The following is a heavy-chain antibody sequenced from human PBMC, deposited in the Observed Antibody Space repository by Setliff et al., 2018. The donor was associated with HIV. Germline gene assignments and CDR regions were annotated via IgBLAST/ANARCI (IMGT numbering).Heavy chain of an antibody. J-gene: IGHJ4*01. CDR2: IYYSGST. Sequence: SETLSLTCTVSGGSISSSSYYWGWIRQPPGKGLEWIGSIYYSGSTYYNPSLKSRVTMSVDTSKNQFSLKLSSVTAADTAVYYCARLRYSVFDYWGHGTLVTVSS. CDR1: GGSISSSSYY. V-gene: IGHV4-39*07. D-gene: IGHD3-9*01. CDR3: ARLRYSVFDY.